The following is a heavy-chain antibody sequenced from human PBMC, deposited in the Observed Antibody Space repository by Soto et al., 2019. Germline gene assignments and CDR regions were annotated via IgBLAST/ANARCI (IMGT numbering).Heavy chain of an antibody. V-gene: IGHV3-23*01. CDR1: GFIFENFG. D-gene: IGHD1-26*01. Sequence: GGSLRLSCAASGFIFENFGMSWVRQAPGKGLEWVSSISGSGFKKYYADSVKGRFTISRDNSKSTVYLELNNLSAEDTAVYHCAKNQGVELVPLATVDWFDPWGQGSVVTVSS. CDR2: ISGSGFKK. J-gene: IGHJ5*02. CDR3: AKNQGVELVPLATVDWFDP.